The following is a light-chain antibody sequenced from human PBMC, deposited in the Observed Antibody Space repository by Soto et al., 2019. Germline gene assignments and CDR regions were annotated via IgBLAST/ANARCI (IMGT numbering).Light chain of an antibody. V-gene: IGLV2-14*01. CDR1: SSDVGGFLY. Sequence: QSALTQPASVSGSRGQSITISCTGTSSDVGGFLYVSWFQQHPGKAPKLMIYAVSNRPSGISNRFSGSKSGNTASLTISGLQAEDEADYYCSSYSSSSTLVVFGGGTQLTVL. J-gene: IGLJ2*01. CDR2: AVS. CDR3: SSYSSSSTLVV.